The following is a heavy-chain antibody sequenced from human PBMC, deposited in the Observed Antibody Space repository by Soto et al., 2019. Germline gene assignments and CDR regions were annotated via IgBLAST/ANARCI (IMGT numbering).Heavy chain of an antibody. J-gene: IGHJ3*02. D-gene: IGHD3-10*01. Sequence: PSETLSLTCTVSGGSISSGGYYRSWIRQHPGKGLEWIGYIYYSGSTYYNPSLKSRVTISVDTSKNRFSLKLSSVTAADTAVYYCARDRDSGSVGGDAFDIWGQGTMVTVSS. V-gene: IGHV4-31*03. CDR2: IYYSGST. CDR1: GGSISSGGYY. CDR3: ARDRDSGSVGGDAFDI.